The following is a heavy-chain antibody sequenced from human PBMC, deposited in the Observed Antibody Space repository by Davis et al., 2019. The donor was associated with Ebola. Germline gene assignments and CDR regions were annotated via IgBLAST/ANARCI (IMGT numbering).Heavy chain of an antibody. CDR3: ARGSSSSYYYYGMDV. CDR1: GYSFTSYW. CDR2: IYPGDSDT. D-gene: IGHD6-6*01. Sequence: PGGSLRLSCKGSGYSFTSYWIGWVRQMPGKGLEWMGIIYPGDSDTRYSPSFQGQVTISADKSISTAYLQWSSLKASDTAMYYCARGSSSSYYYYGMDVWGQGTTVTVSS. V-gene: IGHV5-51*01. J-gene: IGHJ6*02.